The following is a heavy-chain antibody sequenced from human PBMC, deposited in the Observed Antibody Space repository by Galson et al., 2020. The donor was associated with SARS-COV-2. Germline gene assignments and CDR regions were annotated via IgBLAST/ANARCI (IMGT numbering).Heavy chain of an antibody. V-gene: IGHV4-59*08. D-gene: IGHD4-17*01. CDR3: VRHTVTVTHEANFDY. J-gene: IGHJ4*02. CDR1: GGSISSYY. CDR2: IYYSGST. Sequence: ETSETLSLTCTVSGGSISSYYWRWIRQPPGKGLEWLGYIYYSGSTNYNPSLKSRVTISVDTAKNQFSLKLSSVTCADTAVYDCVRHTVTVTHEANFDYWGQGTRVTVSS.